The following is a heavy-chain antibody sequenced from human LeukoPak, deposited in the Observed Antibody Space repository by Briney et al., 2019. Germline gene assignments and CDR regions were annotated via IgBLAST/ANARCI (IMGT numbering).Heavy chain of an antibody. D-gene: IGHD3-3*01. V-gene: IGHV4-39*01. J-gene: IGHJ6*03. CDR1: GGSISSSSYY. Sequence: KASETLSLTCTVSGGSISSSSYYWGWIRQPPGKGLEWIGSIYYSGSTYYNPSLMSRVTISVDTSKNQFSLKLSSVTAADTAVYYCARVVVFGVVTSDYYYYYMDVWGKGTTVTVSS. CDR3: ARVVVFGVVTSDYYYYYMDV. CDR2: IYYSGST.